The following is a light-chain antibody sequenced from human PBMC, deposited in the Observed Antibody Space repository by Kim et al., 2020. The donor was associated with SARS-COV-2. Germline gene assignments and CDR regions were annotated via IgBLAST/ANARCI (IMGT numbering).Light chain of an antibody. J-gene: IGLJ3*02. Sequence: SSELTQDPAVSVALGQTVRITCQGDSLRSYYASWYQQKPGQAPVLVIYGKNNRPSGIPDRFSGSSSGNTASLTITGAQAEDEADYYCNSRASRGNRLHWV. CDR1: SLRSYY. V-gene: IGLV3-19*01. CDR2: GKN. CDR3: NSRASRGNRLHWV.